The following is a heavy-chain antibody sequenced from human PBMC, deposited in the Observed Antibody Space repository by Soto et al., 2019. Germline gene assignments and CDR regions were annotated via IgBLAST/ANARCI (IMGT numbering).Heavy chain of an antibody. D-gene: IGHD2-15*01. V-gene: IGHV4-30-4*08. J-gene: IGHJ4*02. CDR1: GGSVNSGSYY. CDR2: IYYSGST. CDR3: ARYGSGECNRGSCYSPFDY. Sequence: PSETLSLTCTVSGGSVNSGSYYWSWIRQPPGKGLEWIGYIYYSGSTYYNPSLRSRVTISVDTSKNQFSLKLSSVTAADTAVYYCARYGSGECNRGSCYSPFDYWGQGTLVTVSS.